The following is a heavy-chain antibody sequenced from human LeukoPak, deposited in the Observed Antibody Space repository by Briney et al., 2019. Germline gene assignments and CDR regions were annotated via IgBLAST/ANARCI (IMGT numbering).Heavy chain of an antibody. V-gene: IGHV4-30-2*01. D-gene: IGHD6-19*01. CDR3: ARTTPGGWYSSYFDY. J-gene: IGHJ4*02. Sequence: PSETLSLTCAVSGGSISSGGYSWSWIRQPPGKGLEWIGYIYHSGSTYYNPSLKSRVTISVDRSKNQFSLKLSSVTAADTAVYYCARTTPGGWYSSYFDYWGQGTLVTVSS. CDR2: IYHSGST. CDR1: GGSISSGGYS.